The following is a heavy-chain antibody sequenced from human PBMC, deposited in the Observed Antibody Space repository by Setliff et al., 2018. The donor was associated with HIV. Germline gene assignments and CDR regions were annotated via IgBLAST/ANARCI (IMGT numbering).Heavy chain of an antibody. J-gene: IGHJ6*02. V-gene: IGHV1-69*13. CDR3: ARDHAPYTARVNHYYYGMDV. CDR2: IIPMYNRP. CDR1: GDTLSIHP. D-gene: IGHD5-18*01. Sequence: SVKVSCKASGDTLSIHPITWVRQAPGQGLEWMGMIIPMYNRPAYAQKFQGRDTFTADESTSTAYMELGSLRSEDTAVYYCARDHAPYTARVNHYYYGMDVWGQGTTVTVSS.